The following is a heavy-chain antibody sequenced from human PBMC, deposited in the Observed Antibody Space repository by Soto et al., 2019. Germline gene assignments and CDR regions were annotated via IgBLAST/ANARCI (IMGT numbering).Heavy chain of an antibody. CDR2: ITGSGSYT. V-gene: IGHV3-23*01. CDR1: GFTFRTDA. D-gene: IGHD3-10*01. CDR3: AKVPTGSGSSKFVY. Sequence: GGSLRLSCAASGFTFRTDAMNWVRQAPGKGLAWISAITGSGSYTYYADSVRGRFSISRDNSQNTLYLQMHNLRGDDTAIYYCAKVPTGSGSSKFVYLGQGIQVAVSS. J-gene: IGHJ4*02.